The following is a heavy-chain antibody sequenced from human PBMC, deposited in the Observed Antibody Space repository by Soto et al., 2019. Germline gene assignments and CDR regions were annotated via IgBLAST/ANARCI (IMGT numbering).Heavy chain of an antibody. D-gene: IGHD3-10*01. CDR1: GGSVSSGSYY. J-gene: IGHJ5*02. CDR3: ARTSFGDHQFGFDP. Sequence: QVQLQESGPGLVKPSETLSLTCTVSGGSVSSGSYYWSWIRQPPGKGLEWIGYIYYSGSTNYNPSLKSRVTISVDTSKNQFSLKLSSATAADTAVYYCARTSFGDHQFGFDPWGQGTLVTVSS. V-gene: IGHV4-61*01. CDR2: IYYSGST.